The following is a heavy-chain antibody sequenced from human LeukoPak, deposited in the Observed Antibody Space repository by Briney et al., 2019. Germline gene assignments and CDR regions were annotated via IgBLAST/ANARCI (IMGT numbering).Heavy chain of an antibody. Sequence: GGSLRLSCAASGFTVSSNYMSWVRQAPGKGLEWVSVIYSGGSTYYADSVKGRFTISRDNSKNTLYLQMNSLRAEDTAVYYCARAPNLSSGWCFDYWGQGTLVTVSS. CDR1: GFTVSSNY. V-gene: IGHV3-66*01. CDR2: IYSGGST. D-gene: IGHD6-19*01. J-gene: IGHJ4*02. CDR3: ARAPNLSSGWCFDY.